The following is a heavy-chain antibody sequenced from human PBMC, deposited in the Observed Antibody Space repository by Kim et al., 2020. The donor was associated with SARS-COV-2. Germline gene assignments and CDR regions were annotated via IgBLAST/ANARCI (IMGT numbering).Heavy chain of an antibody. J-gene: IGHJ6*02. D-gene: IGHD3-10*01. Sequence: GGSLRLSCAASGFTFSSYAMHWVRQAPGKGLEWVAVISYDGSNKYYADSVKGRFTISRDNSKNTLYLQMNSLRAEDTAVYYCARELRPMAGRRYGMDVWGQGTTVTVSS. CDR3: ARELRPMAGRRYGMDV. CDR2: ISYDGSNK. V-gene: IGHV3-30-3*01. CDR1: GFTFSSYA.